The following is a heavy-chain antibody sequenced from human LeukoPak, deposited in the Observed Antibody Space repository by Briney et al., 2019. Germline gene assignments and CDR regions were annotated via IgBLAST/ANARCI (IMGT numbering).Heavy chain of an antibody. CDR1: AFIFNDYY. J-gene: IGHJ3*02. CDR2: ISSSGNTM. D-gene: IGHD3-3*01. V-gene: IGHV3-11*04. CDR3: AGAFWSGYHSFHGFDI. Sequence: GGSLRLSCAASAFIFNDYYMSWIRQAPGKGLEWVSYISSSGNTMYYADSVKGRFTISRDNARKTLYLQMNSLRAEDTAVYYCAGAFWSGYHSFHGFDIWGQGTMITVSP.